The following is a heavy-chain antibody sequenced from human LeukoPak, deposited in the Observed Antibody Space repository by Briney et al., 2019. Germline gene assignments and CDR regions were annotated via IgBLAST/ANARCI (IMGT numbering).Heavy chain of an antibody. V-gene: IGHV3-64*01. CDR1: GFTFNAFS. CDR3: VRDDPRTRPRYGVDV. J-gene: IGHJ6*02. CDR2: IGSDGINT. D-gene: IGHD1-14*01. Sequence: GALRLSCASSGFTFNAFSMHWVRQTPGKGLEYVAGIGSDGINTYHANSVKGRFTISRDNSKNTLYLHMGSLRGDDRAVYYCVRDDPRTRPRYGVDVWGQGTTVTVS.